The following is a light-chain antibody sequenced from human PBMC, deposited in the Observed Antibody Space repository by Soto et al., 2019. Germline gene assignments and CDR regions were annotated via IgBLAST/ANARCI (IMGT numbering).Light chain of an antibody. V-gene: IGLV2-14*01. CDR3: SSYTTSTTVV. J-gene: IGLJ2*01. Sequence: QSVLTQPASVSGSPGQSITISCTGTSSDVGAYNYVSWYQQHPGKAPKLVIYDVSIRPSGVSNRFSGSKSGNTASLTISGLQAEDEADYYCSSYTTSTTVVFGGGTQLTVL. CDR1: SSDVGAYNY. CDR2: DVS.